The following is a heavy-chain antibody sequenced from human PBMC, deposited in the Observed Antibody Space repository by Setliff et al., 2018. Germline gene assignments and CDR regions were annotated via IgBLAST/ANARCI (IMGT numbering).Heavy chain of an antibody. J-gene: IGHJ4*02. CDR3: ARGSRGFDY. CDR1: GYTFTNYG. Sequence: ASVKVSCKASGYTFTNYGINWVRQAPGQGLEWMGWISAYAQKFQGRVTMTADTSASTAYMELSSLTPEDTAVYFCARGSRGFDYWGQGALVTVSS. V-gene: IGHV1-18*01. CDR2: ISA.